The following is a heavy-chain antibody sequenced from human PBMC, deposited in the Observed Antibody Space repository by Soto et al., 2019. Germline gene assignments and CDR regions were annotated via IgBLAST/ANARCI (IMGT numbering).Heavy chain of an antibody. J-gene: IGHJ6*02. CDR3: VKVLATMVRGGYYAMDV. D-gene: IGHD3-10*01. V-gene: IGHV3-64D*06. Sequence: PGGTLRLSCSASGFTFSSYAMYWVRQAPGQGLEYVSAISSNGGSTYYADSVKGRFTISRDNSKNTLYLQMSSLRAEDTAVYYCVKVLATMVRGGYYAMDVWGQGTTVTVSS. CDR2: ISSNGGST. CDR1: GFTFSSYA.